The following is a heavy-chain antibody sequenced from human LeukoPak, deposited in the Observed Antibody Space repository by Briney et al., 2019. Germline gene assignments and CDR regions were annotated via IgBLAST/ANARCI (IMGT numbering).Heavy chain of an antibody. CDR2: ISYDGSNK. V-gene: IGHV3-30*03. CDR3: AAGYSYGTHPFDY. CDR1: GFTFSSYG. J-gene: IGHJ4*02. Sequence: GGSLRLSCAASGFTFSSYGMHWVRQAPGKGLEWVAVISYDGSNKYYADSVKGRFTISRDNSKNSLSLQMNSLRAEDTAMYYCAAGYSYGTHPFDYWGQGTLVTVSS. D-gene: IGHD5-18*01.